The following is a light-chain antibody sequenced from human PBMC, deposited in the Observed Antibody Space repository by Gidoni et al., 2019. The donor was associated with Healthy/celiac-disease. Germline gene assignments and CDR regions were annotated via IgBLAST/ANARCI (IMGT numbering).Light chain of an antibody. Sequence: DIQMTQSPSSLSASVGDRVTITCQASQDISNYLNWYQQKPGKAPKLLIYDASNLETGVPSRFSGSGSATDFTFTISGLQPEDIGTYYGRQFETFGQGTKLEIK. V-gene: IGKV1-33*01. CDR2: DAS. CDR3: RQFET. CDR1: QDISNY. J-gene: IGKJ2*01.